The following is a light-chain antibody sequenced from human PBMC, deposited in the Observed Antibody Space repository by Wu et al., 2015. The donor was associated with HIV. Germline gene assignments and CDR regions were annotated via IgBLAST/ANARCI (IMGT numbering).Light chain of an antibody. V-gene: IGKV3-11*01. CDR1: QSVSSY. CDR3: QQYNNWPLFT. J-gene: IGKJ3*01. Sequence: EIVLTQSPAILSLSLGERATLSCRASQSVSSYLAWYQQKPGQAPRLLIYDASNRATGIPARFSGSGSGTEFTLTISSLQSEDFAVYYCQQYNNWPLFTFGPGTKVDIK. CDR2: DAS.